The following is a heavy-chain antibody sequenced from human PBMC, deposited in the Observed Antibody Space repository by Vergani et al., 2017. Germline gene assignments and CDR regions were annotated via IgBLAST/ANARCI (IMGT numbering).Heavy chain of an antibody. Sequence: QVQVVESGGGVVQPGGSLTLSCAGSGFTFSFYGMHWVRQAPGKGLEWVAFIGHDATYKYLADSVRGRFSISRDNSGNAMYLQMTSLRGEDTAVYYCARGTYYYGSGSPSANYYYYGMDVWGQGTTVTVSS. V-gene: IGHV3-30*02. CDR2: IGHDATYK. CDR3: ARGTYYYGSGSPSANYYYYGMDV. D-gene: IGHD3-10*01. CDR1: GFTFSFYG. J-gene: IGHJ6*02.